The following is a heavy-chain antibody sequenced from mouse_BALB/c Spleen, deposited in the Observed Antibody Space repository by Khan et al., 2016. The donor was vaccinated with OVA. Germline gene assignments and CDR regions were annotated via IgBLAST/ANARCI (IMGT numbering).Heavy chain of an antibody. CDR3: ARPPYFSYVMVY. J-gene: IGHJ4*01. V-gene: IGHV9-3-1*01. Sequence: QIQLVQSGPELKKPGETVKISCKASGNTFTNYGMNWVKQSPGKGLKWMGWINTYTGEPTYTDDFKGRFAFSLETSASTAYLQINNLKNEDTATYFCARPPYFSYVMVYWGQGTSVTVSS. D-gene: IGHD2-10*01. CDR2: INTYTGEP. CDR1: GNTFTNYG.